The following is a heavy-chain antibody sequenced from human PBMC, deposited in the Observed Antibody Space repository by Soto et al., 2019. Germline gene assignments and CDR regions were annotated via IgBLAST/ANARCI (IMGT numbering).Heavy chain of an antibody. V-gene: IGHV1-46*01. CDR1: GYTFTSYY. D-gene: IGHD6-19*01. CDR3: ARSIAVAGYSYYYGMDV. J-gene: IGHJ6*02. Sequence: QVQLVQSGAEVKKPGASVKVSCKASGYTFTSYYMHWVRQAPGQGLEWMGIINPSGGSTSYAQKFQGRVTMTRDTSTSKVYMELSSLRSEDTAVYYCARSIAVAGYSYYYGMDVWGQGTTVTVSS. CDR2: INPSGGST.